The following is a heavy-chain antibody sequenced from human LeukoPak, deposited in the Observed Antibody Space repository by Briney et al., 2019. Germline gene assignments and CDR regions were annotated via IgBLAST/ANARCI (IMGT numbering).Heavy chain of an antibody. V-gene: IGHV4-39*01. J-gene: IGHJ4*02. D-gene: IGHD3-22*01. CDR2: IYYGGST. CDR1: LNSISSSSYY. CDR3: ASRYYYDSSGYFVH. Sequence: PSETLSLTCTVSLNSISSSSYYWGWIRQFPGKGLEWIGYIYYGGSTYYSSSLKSRVTISVDTSKNQFSLKLNSVTAADTAVYYCASRYYYDSSGYFVHWGQGTLVTVSS.